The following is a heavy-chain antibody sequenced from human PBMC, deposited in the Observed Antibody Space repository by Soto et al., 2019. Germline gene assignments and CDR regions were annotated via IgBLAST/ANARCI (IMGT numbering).Heavy chain of an antibody. CDR3: AKNSQQYVDPLTYSHY. D-gene: IGHD3-9*01. V-gene: IGHV3-23*01. CDR2: ISGSGGST. J-gene: IGHJ4*02. Sequence: GGSLRLSCAASGFSFSSYAMHWVRQAPGKGLEWVAVISGSGGSTYYADSVKGRFTISRDNSKNTLYLQMNSLRAEDTAVYYCAKNSQQYVDPLTYSHYWGEGPLVT. CDR1: GFSFSSYA.